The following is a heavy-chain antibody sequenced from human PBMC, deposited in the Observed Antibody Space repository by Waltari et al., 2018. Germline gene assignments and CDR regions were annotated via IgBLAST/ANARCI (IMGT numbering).Heavy chain of an antibody. CDR2: ISSSVSTI. J-gene: IGHJ4*02. CDR1: GFTFSRYD. CDR3: ARRVSGTGIY. Sequence: EVQLVESGGGLVQPGGSLRLPCAASGFTFSRYDSNWVRQATGKGLEWVAYISSSVSTIYYADSVKGRFTISRDNAKNSLYLQMNSLRAEDTAVYYCARRVSGTGIYWGQGTLVTVSS. V-gene: IGHV3-48*03. D-gene: IGHD3-10*01.